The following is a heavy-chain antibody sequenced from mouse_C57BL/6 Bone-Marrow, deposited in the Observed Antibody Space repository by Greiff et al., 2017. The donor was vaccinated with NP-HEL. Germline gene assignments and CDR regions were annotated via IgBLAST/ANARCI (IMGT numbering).Heavy chain of an antibody. CDR3: TRECDGYFFDY. J-gene: IGHJ2*01. D-gene: IGHD2-3*01. V-gene: IGHV5-9-1*02. CDR1: GFTFSSYA. CDR2: ISRGGDYI. Sequence: MLVESGEGLVKPGGSLKLSCAASGFTFSSYAMSWVRQTPEKRLEWVAYISRGGDYIYYADTVKGRFTISRDNARNTLYLQMSSLKSEDTAMYYCTRECDGYFFDYWGQGTTLTVSS.